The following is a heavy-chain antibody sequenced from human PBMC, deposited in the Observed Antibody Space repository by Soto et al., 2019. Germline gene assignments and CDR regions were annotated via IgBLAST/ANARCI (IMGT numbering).Heavy chain of an antibody. Sequence: QVVLLQSGAEVKEPGSSVRLSCQVSGSTFNNFAFSWVRQAPGQGPEWLGGIVVMSNAADYSQRFQDRVMITADTSTSTLYMELGSLTFDDTAVYYCARAIKRWEVNYYFDYWDQGTLVTVSS. CDR3: ARAIKRWEVNYYFDY. V-gene: IGHV1-69*06. J-gene: IGHJ4*02. D-gene: IGHD1-26*01. CDR1: GSTFNNFA. CDR2: IVVMSNAA.